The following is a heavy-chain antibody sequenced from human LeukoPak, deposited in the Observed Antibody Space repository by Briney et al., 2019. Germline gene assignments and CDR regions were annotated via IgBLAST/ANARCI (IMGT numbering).Heavy chain of an antibody. CDR2: FDPEDGET. D-gene: IGHD6-13*01. CDR3: AVYSSSWYGRYYYYGMDV. V-gene: IGHV1-24*01. CDR1: GYTLTELS. J-gene: IGHJ6*02. Sequence: ASVKVSCKVSGYTLTELSMHWVRQAPGKGLEWMGGFDPEDGETIYAQKFQGRVTMNEDTSTDTAYMELSSLRSEDTAVYYCAVYSSSWYGRYYYYGMDVWGQGTTVTVSS.